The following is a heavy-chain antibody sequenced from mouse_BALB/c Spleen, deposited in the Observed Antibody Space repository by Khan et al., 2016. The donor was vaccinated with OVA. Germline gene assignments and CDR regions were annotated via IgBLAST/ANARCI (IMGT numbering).Heavy chain of an antibody. CDR1: GDSITSGY. Sequence: EVQLVESGPSLVKPSQTLSLTCSVTGDSITSGYWNWIRKFPGNKLEYMGYIISTGYTYYNPSLKSRISITRHTSKNQYYLQLNAVTDEDTATYYCARSTYRYAFVYWGQGTLVTVSA. V-gene: IGHV3-8*02. J-gene: IGHJ3*01. CDR3: ARSTYRYAFVY. CDR2: IISTGYT. D-gene: IGHD2-12*01.